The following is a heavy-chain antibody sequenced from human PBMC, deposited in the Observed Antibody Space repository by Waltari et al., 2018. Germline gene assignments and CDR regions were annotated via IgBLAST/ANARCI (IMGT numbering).Heavy chain of an antibody. V-gene: IGHV3-23*01. CDR1: GINLRGYT. CDR3: VTERDRPGSSAYGL. Sequence: EVQLLESGGGLVQPGGSLRLSCECSGINLRGYTLGWVRQALGRWRELVPDIRGSRHVTHYAGLAKGRFTISKDDSRKTLYLLMVRLRVDDPALYYCVTERDRPGSSAYGLGGQGTLVTVSS. D-gene: IGHD5-12*01. CDR2: IRGSRHVT. J-gene: IGHJ4*02.